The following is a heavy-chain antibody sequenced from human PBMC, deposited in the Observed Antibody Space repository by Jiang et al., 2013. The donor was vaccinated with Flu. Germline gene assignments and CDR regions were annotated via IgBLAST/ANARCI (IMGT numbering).Heavy chain of an antibody. J-gene: IGHJ3*01. Sequence: CKASGYTLTSYYMHWVRQAPGQGLEWMGIINPSGGSTTYAQKFQGRVTMTRDTSTSTVYMELSSLRSEDTAVYYCARKICCRELDAFDFWGQGTMVTVSS. CDR3: ARKICCRELDAFDF. D-gene: IGHD3/OR15-3a*01. CDR2: INPSGGST. CDR1: GYTLTSYY. V-gene: IGHV1-46*01.